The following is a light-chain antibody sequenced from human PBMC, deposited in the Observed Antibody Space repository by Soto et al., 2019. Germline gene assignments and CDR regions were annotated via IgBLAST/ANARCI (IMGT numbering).Light chain of an antibody. J-gene: IGLJ3*02. CDR1: TSNIGADYD. CDR3: QSYDISLGEWV. Sequence: QSALTQPPSVSGAPGQRVTISCAGKTSNIGADYDVHWYRQLPGTAPQLLIYGNNNRPSGVPDRFSGSKSGTSASLAITGLQAEDEADYYCQSYDISLGEWVFGGRTKLTVL. V-gene: IGLV1-40*01. CDR2: GNN.